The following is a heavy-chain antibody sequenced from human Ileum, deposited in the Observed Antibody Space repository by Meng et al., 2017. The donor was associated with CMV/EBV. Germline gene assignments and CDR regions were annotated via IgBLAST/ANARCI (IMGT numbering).Heavy chain of an antibody. Sequence: CAASGFTFSTYALSSVRQAPGEGLEWVSGISGSGISTYYADSVKGRFTISRDNSKSTLYLQMNSLRAEDTAVYYCAKHNSGWRGWSHYWGQGTLVTVSS. CDR2: ISGSGIST. D-gene: IGHD1-20*01. V-gene: IGHV3-23*01. CDR1: GFTFSTYA. J-gene: IGHJ4*02. CDR3: AKHNSGWRGWSHY.